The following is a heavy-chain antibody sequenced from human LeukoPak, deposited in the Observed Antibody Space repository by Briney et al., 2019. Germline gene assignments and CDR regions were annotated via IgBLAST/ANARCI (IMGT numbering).Heavy chain of an antibody. CDR1: VFTFGDYA. Sequence: SLRLSCTTSVFTFGDYAIIWVRQAPGTGLEWVGFIRSKAYGGTTECAASVRGRFTISRDDSKSIAYLQMNSLKTEDTAVYYCARDRGSGYNWFDPWGQGTLVTVSS. D-gene: IGHD3-10*01. CDR3: ARDRGSGYNWFDP. V-gene: IGHV3-49*04. CDR2: IRSKAYGGTT. J-gene: IGHJ5*02.